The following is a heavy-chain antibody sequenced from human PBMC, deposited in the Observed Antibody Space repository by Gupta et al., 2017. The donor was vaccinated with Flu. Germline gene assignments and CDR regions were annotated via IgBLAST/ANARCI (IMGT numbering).Heavy chain of an antibody. D-gene: IGHD2-21*01. Sequence: QLVQFGGGVVQFGETLSLSGAASGIRFSRYAIHWVRQAPGKGLVGVAGISHDGRYKDYAESVKGRFTISRDNSDNTLFLQMKSLRVDDTAVFYCAKVWLWNHFVGNGMNVWGQGTPVIVSS. CDR3: AKVWLWNHFVGNGMNV. V-gene: IGHV3-30*04. J-gene: IGHJ6*02. CDR2: ISHDGRYK. CDR1: GIRFSRYA.